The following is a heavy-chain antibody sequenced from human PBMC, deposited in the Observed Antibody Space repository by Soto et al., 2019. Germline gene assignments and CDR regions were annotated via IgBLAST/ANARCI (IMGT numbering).Heavy chain of an antibody. J-gene: IGHJ4*02. V-gene: IGHV4-30-4*01. CDR1: GGSISSGDYY. Sequence: SETLSLTCTVSGGSISSGDYYWSWIRQPPGKGLEWIGYIYYSGSTYYNPSLKSRVTISVDTSKNQFSLKLSSVTAADTAVYYCPREVIAAAAPFDYWGQGTLVTVSS. D-gene: IGHD6-13*01. CDR2: IYYSGST. CDR3: PREVIAAAAPFDY.